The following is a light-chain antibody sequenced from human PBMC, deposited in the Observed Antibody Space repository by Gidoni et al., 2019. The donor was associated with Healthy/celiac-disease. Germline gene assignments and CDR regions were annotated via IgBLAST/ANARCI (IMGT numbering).Light chain of an antibody. V-gene: IGKV1-39*01. CDR2: AAS. CDR1: QSISSY. J-gene: IGKJ1*01. Sequence: DIQMTQSPSSLSASVGDRVTITCRASQSISSYLNWYQQKPAKAPKLLIYAASSLQSGVPSRFSGSGSWTDYTTTISSLQHADFATYYCQQSYSTLTWTFGQGTKVEIK. CDR3: QQSYSTLTWT.